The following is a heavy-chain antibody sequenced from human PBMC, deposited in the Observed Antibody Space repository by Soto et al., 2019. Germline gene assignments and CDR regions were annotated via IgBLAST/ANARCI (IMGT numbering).Heavy chain of an antibody. Sequence: SETLSLTCTVSGGSISSGGYYWSWIRQHPGKGLEWIGYIYYSGSTYYNPSLKSRVTISVDTSKNQFSLKLSSVTAADTAVYYCAGQIPTYCSGGSCYRLGPNWFDPWGQGTLVTVSS. CDR1: GGSISSGGYY. CDR3: AGQIPTYCSGGSCYRLGPNWFDP. V-gene: IGHV4-31*03. D-gene: IGHD2-15*01. CDR2: IYYSGST. J-gene: IGHJ5*02.